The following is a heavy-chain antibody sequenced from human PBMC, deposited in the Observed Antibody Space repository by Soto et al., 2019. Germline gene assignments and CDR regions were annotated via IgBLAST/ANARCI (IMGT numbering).Heavy chain of an antibody. CDR1: GFTFSDYY. Sequence: GGSLRLSCAASGFTFSDYYMSWIRQAPGKGLEWVSDISSSGSIIYYADSVKGRFTISRDNAKNSVYLEMDSLRAEDTALYYCARDVDADFRTDFDYWGRGTLVTVSS. V-gene: IGHV3-11*01. CDR2: ISSSGSII. CDR3: ARDVDADFRTDFDY. J-gene: IGHJ4*02. D-gene: IGHD4-17*01.